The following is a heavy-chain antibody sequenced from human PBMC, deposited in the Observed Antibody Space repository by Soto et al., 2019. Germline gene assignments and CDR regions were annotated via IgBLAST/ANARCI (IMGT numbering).Heavy chain of an antibody. CDR3: SRPLERRVHGAFDI. D-gene: IGHD1-1*01. CDR2: ISSSGSTI. CDR1: GFTFSSYE. V-gene: IGHV3-48*03. J-gene: IGHJ3*02. Sequence: EVQLVESGGGLVQPGGSLRLSCAASGFTFSSYEMNWVRQAPGKGLEWVSYISSSGSTIYYADSMKGRFIISRDNAKKSLYLQMNGLRAEDTAVYYCSRPLERRVHGAFDIWGQGTMVTVSS.